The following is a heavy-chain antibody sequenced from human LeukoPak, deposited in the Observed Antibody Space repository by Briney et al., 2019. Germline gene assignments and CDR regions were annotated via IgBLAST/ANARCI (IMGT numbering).Heavy chain of an antibody. CDR2: ISSGGSTI. Sequence: GGSLRLSCAASGSTFSRYSMNWVRQAPGKGLEWVSYISSGGSTIYYADSVKGRFTISRDNAKNSLYLQMNSLQTEDTAVYYCTTDRRYCSGGTCYYDRNYWGQGTLVTVSS. V-gene: IGHV3-48*01. D-gene: IGHD2-15*01. J-gene: IGHJ4*02. CDR3: TTDRRYCSGGTCYYDRNY. CDR1: GSTFSRYS.